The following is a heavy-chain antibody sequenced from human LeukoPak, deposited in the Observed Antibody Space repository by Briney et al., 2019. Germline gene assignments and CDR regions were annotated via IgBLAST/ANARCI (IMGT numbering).Heavy chain of an antibody. D-gene: IGHD2-15*01. V-gene: IGHV3-48*01. CDR3: ARDRMGGSFDY. Sequence: PEGSLRLSCAASGFAFSTYAMNWVRQAPGKGLEWVSFITSDSNTIYYADSMKGRFTISRDNAENSLYLQMNSLSAEDTAVYYCARDRMGGSFDYWGQGTLVTVSS. CDR2: ITSDSNTI. J-gene: IGHJ4*02. CDR1: GFAFSTYA.